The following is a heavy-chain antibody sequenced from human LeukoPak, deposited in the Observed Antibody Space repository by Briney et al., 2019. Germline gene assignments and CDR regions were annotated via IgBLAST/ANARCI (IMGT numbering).Heavy chain of an antibody. CDR1: GYSISSGYY. V-gene: IGHV4-38-2*01. CDR3: ARTQWFGELLFDY. D-gene: IGHD3-10*01. CDR2: IYHSGST. J-gene: IGHJ4*02. Sequence: SETLSLTCAVSGYSISSGYYWGWIRQPPGKGLEWSGSIYHSGSTYYNPSLKSRVTISVDTSKNQFSLKLSSVTAADTAVYYCARTQWFGELLFDYWGQGTLVTVSS.